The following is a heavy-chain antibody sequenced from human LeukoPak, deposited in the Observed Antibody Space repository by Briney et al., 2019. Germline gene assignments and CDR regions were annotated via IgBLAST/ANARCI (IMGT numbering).Heavy chain of an antibody. CDR1: GGSISSYY. D-gene: IGHD1-7*01. CDR2: IYYSGST. CDR3: ARGGWELFDY. V-gene: IGHV4-59*01. J-gene: IGHJ4*02. Sequence: PSETLSLTCTVSGGSISSYYWSWIRQPPGKGLEWIGYIYYSGSTNYNPSLKSRVTISVGTSKNQFSLKLNSVTAADPAVYYCARGGWELFDYWGQGTLVTVSS.